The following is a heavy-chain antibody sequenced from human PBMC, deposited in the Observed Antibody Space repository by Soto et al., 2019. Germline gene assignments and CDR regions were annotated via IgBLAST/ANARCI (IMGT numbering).Heavy chain of an antibody. CDR1: GFTFSTYV. D-gene: IGHD2-2*01. CDR3: ATEGKYKYAHDY. Sequence: QVQLVESGGGVVQPGRSLRLSCAASGFTFSTYVMHWVRQAPGKGLEWVAVLWYDGTNENYAGSVKGRFTISRDNSKNTLYLQMNSLRVEDTAVYYCATEGKYKYAHDYWGQGTLVTVSS. CDR2: LWYDGTNE. J-gene: IGHJ4*02. V-gene: IGHV3-33*01.